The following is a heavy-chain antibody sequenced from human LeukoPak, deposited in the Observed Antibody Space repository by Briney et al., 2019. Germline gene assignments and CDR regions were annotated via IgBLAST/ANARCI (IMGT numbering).Heavy chain of an antibody. J-gene: IGHJ4*02. CDR2: IYYSGST. CDR1: GVSISSYY. V-gene: IGHV4-59*01. CDR3: ARESSVPC. D-gene: IGHD6-6*01. Sequence: SETLSLTCTVSGVSISSYYWRWIRKPPGKGLEWIGYIYYSGSTNYNPSLKSRVTISVDTSKNQFSPRLSSVTAADTAVYYCARESSVPCWGRGTLVTVSS.